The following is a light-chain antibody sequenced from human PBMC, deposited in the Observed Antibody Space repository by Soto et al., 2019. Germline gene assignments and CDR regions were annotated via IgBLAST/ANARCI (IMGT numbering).Light chain of an antibody. Sequence: DIQMTHSASSLSSSVGYRVTSSCRASQSISSHLNWYQQKPGKAPKLLIYAASSLHSGVPSRFTGSGSGADYSLTISSLQPEDFATYYCQQSYSIPYTLGQGTKVDI. CDR2: AAS. V-gene: IGKV1-39*01. CDR1: QSISSH. J-gene: IGKJ2*01. CDR3: QQSYSIPYT.